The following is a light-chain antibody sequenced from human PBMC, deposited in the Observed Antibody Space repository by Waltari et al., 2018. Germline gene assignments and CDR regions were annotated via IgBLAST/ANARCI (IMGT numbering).Light chain of an antibody. CDR3: QQYYTIPLT. J-gene: IGKJ5*01. CDR1: QSVSSY. V-gene: IGKV3-11*01. CDR2: DAS. Sequence: EIVLTQSPATLSLSPGERATLSCRASQSVSSYLAWYQQKPGQAPRLLIYDASNRATGIPARFSGSGSGTDFTLTISSLEPEDVAVYYCQQYYTIPLTFGQGTRLEIK.